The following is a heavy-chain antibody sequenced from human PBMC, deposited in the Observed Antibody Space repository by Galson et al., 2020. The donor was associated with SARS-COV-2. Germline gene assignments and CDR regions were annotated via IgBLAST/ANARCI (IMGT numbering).Heavy chain of an antibody. J-gene: IGHJ4*02. V-gene: IGHV3-23*01. Sequence: GSLRLSCAASGFTASSYGMSWVRQAPGKGLEWVSGIRGSRPATYYADSVKGRFTIPSDNSKNTRYLQMNSLRAEDTPVYYCARGVSMPDNWGQGTLVTVSS. CDR1: GFTASSYG. CDR3: ARGVSMPDN. D-gene: IGHD2-2*01. CDR2: IRGSRPAT.